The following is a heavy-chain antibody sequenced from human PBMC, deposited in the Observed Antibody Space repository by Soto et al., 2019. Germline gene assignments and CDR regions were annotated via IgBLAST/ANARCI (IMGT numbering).Heavy chain of an antibody. CDR3: ARERYYYDSSGYYSIFDY. CDR2: ISYDGSNK. D-gene: IGHD3-22*01. V-gene: IGHV3-30-3*01. Sequence: QVQLVESGGGVVQPGRSLRLSCAASGFTFSSYAMHWVHQAAGKGLEWVAVISYDGSNKYYADSVKGRFTISRDNSKNTLYLQMNSLRAEDTAVYYCARERYYYDSSGYYSIFDYWGQGTLVTVSS. J-gene: IGHJ4*02. CDR1: GFTFSSYA.